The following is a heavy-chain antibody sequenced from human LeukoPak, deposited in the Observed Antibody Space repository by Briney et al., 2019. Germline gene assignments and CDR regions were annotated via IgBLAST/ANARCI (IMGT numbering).Heavy chain of an antibody. J-gene: IGHJ4*02. CDR1: GGSFSGYY. CDR3: ARRSYDFWSGRAYYFDY. V-gene: IGHV4-34*01. CDR2: INHSGST. Sequence: NPSETLSLTCAVYGGSFSGYYWSWIRQPPGKGLEWIGEINHSGSTNYNPSLKSRVTISVDTSKNQFSLKLSSVTAADTAVYYCARRSYDFWSGRAYYFDYWGQGTLVTVSS. D-gene: IGHD3-3*01.